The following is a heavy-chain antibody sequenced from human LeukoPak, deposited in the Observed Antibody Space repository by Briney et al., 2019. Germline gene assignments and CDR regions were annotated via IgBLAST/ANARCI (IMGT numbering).Heavy chain of an antibody. J-gene: IGHJ6*02. CDR3: ARLGVEMATTLYYYYGMDV. D-gene: IGHD5-24*01. CDR1: GDSISSYY. CDR2: THYSGST. Sequence: SETLSLTCTVSGDSISSYYWSWIRQPPGKGLEWIGYTHYSGSTNYNPSLKSRVTISVDTSKNQFSLKLSSVTAADTAVYYCARLGVEMATTLYYYYGMDVWGQGTTVTVSS. V-gene: IGHV4-59*01.